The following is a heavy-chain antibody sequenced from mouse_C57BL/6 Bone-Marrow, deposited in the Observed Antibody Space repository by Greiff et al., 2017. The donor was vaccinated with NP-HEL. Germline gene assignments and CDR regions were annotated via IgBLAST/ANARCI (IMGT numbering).Heavy chain of an antibody. CDR3: ALCSIYYAMDY. CDR2: IKPSCGYT. Sequence: VQLQQSGAELVKPGASVKLSCKASGYTFTSYWMHWVHQTPGQGLEWIGYIKPSCGYTKYNQKFKVKATLTADKSSITAYMQLSILTDEDSAFYCCALCSIYYAMDYWGQGTSVTVSS. CDR1: GYTFTSYW. J-gene: IGHJ4*01. V-gene: IGHV1-7*01. D-gene: IGHD1-1*01.